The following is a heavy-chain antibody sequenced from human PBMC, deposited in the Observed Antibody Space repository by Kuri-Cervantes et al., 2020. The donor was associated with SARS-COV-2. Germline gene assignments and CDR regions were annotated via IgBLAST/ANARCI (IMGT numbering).Heavy chain of an antibody. CDR3: ARASVVPAAYPTFDY. CDR2: IIPIFGTA. D-gene: IGHD2-2*01. J-gene: IGHJ4*02. V-gene: IGHV1-69*13. CDR1: GGTFGSYA. Sequence: SVKVSCKASGGTFGSYAISWVRQAPGQGLEWMGRIIPIFGTANYAQKFQGRVTITADESTSTAYMELSSLRSEDTAVYYCARASVVPAAYPTFDYWGQGTLVTVSS.